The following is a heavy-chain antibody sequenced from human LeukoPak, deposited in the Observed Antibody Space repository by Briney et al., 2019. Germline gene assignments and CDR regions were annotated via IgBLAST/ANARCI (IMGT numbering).Heavy chain of an antibody. V-gene: IGHV1-69*06. Sequence: SVKVSCKASGGTFSSYAISWVRQAPGQGLEWMGGIIPIFRTANYAQKFQGRVTITADKSTSTVYMELSSLRSEDTAVYYCARSSGRSPNRDYMDVWGKGTTVTISS. CDR1: GGTFSSYA. CDR2: IIPIFRTA. D-gene: IGHD1-14*01. J-gene: IGHJ6*03. CDR3: ARSSGRSPNRDYMDV.